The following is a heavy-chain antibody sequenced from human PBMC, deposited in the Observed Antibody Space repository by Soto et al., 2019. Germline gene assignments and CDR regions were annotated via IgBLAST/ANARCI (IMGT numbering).Heavy chain of an antibody. CDR2: IYYSGST. J-gene: IGHJ5*02. V-gene: IGHV4-39*07. CDR1: GGSISSSSYY. Sequence: SETLSLTCTVSGGSISSSSYYWGWIRQPPGKGLEWIGSIYYSGSTNYNPSLKSRVTISVDTSKNQFSLKLSSVTAADTAVYYCARAPSGDFDWLSKSNNWFDPWGQGTLVTVSS. CDR3: ARAPSGDFDWLSKSNNWFDP. D-gene: IGHD3-9*01.